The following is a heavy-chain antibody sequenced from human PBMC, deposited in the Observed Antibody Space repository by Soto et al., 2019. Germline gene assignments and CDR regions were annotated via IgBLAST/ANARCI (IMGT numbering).Heavy chain of an antibody. CDR2: IYYSGST. CDR3: ARLRGYYYYMDV. D-gene: IGHD3-16*01. Sequence: PSETLSLTCTVSGGSISSYYWSWIRQPPGKCLVWIGYIYYSGSTNYNPSLKSRVTISVYTSKNQFSLKLSSVTATDTAVYYCARLRGYYYYMDVWGKGTTVTVSS. V-gene: IGHV4-59*08. J-gene: IGHJ6*03. CDR1: GGSISSYY.